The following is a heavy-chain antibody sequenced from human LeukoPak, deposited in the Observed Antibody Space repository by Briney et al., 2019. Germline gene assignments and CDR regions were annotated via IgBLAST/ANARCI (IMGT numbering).Heavy chain of an antibody. CDR3: ARDNPITMVRGVITKDAFDI. CDR2: ISSSSSYI. J-gene: IGHJ3*02. Sequence: GGSLRLSCAASGFTFSSYSMNWVRQAPGKGLEWVSSISSSSSYIYYADSVKGRFTISRDNAKNSLYLQMNSLRAEDTAVYHCARDNPITMVRGVITKDAFDIWGQGTMVTVSS. V-gene: IGHV3-21*01. CDR1: GFTFSSYS. D-gene: IGHD3-10*01.